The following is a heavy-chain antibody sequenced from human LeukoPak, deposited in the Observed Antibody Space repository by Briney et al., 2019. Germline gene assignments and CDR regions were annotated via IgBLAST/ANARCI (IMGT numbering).Heavy chain of an antibody. Sequence: ASVKVSCKASGYTFTSYAMHWVRQAPGQRLEWMGWINAGNGNTKYSQKFQGRVTITRDTSASTAYMELSSLRSEDTAVYYCATDYYYDSSGYRNWFDPWGQGTLVTVSS. J-gene: IGHJ5*02. D-gene: IGHD3-22*01. CDR2: INAGNGNT. V-gene: IGHV1-3*01. CDR3: ATDYYYDSSGYRNWFDP. CDR1: GYTFTSYA.